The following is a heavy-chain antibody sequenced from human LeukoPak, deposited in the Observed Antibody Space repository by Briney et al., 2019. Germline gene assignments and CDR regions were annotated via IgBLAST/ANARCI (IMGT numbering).Heavy chain of an antibody. V-gene: IGHV4-59*08. D-gene: IGHD4-11*01. CDR1: GGSISNFY. J-gene: IGHJ4*02. CDR2: IYYSGST. CDR3: ARGGLGGITAYSNYLFDY. Sequence: PSETLSLTCTVSGGSISNFYWSWIRQPPGEGIEWIGYIYYSGSTNYNPSLKSRVTISIDTSKNQFSLNLTSVTAADTAVYYCARGGLGGITAYSNYLFDYWGQGTLVTVSS.